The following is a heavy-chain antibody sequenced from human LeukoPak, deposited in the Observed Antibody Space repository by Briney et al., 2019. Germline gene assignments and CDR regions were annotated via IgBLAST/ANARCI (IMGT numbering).Heavy chain of an antibody. D-gene: IGHD3-3*01. CDR3: ARDFWSGVYYYMDV. CDR1: GYTFTSYG. V-gene: IGHV1-18*01. J-gene: IGHJ6*03. Sequence: GASVKVSCKASGYTFTSYGISWVRQAPGQGLEWMGWVSAYNGNTNYAQELQGRVTMTTDTSTSTAYMELRSLRSDDTAVYYCARDFWSGVYYYMDVWGKGTTVTVSS. CDR2: VSAYNGNT.